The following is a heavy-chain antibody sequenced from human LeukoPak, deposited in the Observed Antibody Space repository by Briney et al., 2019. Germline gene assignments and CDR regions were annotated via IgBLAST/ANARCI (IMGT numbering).Heavy chain of an antibody. CDR2: ISSSGSTI. V-gene: IGHV3-48*03. Sequence: GGSLRLSCAASGFTFSSYEMNWVRQAPGKGLEWVSYISSSGSTIYYADSVKGRFTISRDNAKNSLYLQMNSLRAEDTAVYYCAKEESGYTYGRLTYYYYMDVWGKGTTVTVSS. J-gene: IGHJ6*03. CDR1: GFTFSSYE. CDR3: AKEESGYTYGRLTYYYYMDV. D-gene: IGHD5-18*01.